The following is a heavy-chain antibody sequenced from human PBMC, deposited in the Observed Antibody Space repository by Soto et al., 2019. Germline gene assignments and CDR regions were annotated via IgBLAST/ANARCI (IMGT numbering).Heavy chain of an antibody. CDR1: GGSISSGGYY. CDR3: ARGTRKLLQGRRVDY. V-gene: IGHV4-31*03. J-gene: IGHJ4*02. D-gene: IGHD2-15*01. Sequence: QVQLQESGPGLVKPSQTLSLTCTVSGGSISSGGYYWSWIRQHPGKGLEWIGYIYYSGITYYNPSLKSRVTISVDTSKYQFSLKLSSVTVADTAVYYCARGTRKLLQGRRVDYWGQGTLVTVSS. CDR2: IYYSGIT.